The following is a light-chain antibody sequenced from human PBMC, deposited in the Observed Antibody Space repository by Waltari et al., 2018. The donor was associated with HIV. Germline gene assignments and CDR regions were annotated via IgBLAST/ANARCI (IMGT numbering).Light chain of an antibody. V-gene: IGLV2-11*01. CDR3: CSYAGSYTVV. CDR2: DVS. Sequence: QSALTQPRSVSGSPGQSVTISCTGTSRDVGGDNYVSWYQQHPGPAPKLMSYDVSKRPSGVPDRCSGSKSGNTASLTISGLQAEDEADYYCCSYAGSYTVVFGGGTKLTVL. J-gene: IGLJ2*01. CDR1: SRDVGGDNY.